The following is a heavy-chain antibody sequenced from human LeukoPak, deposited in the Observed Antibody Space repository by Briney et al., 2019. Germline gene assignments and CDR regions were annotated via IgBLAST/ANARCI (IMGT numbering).Heavy chain of an antibody. J-gene: IGHJ4*02. V-gene: IGHV3-30-3*01. CDR2: ISYDGSNK. CDR1: RFTFSSYA. Sequence: GGSLRLSCAASRFTFSSYAMHWVRQAPGKGLEWVAVISYDGSNKYYADSVKGRFTISRDNSKNTLYLQMNSLRAEDTAVYYCARDPGLGDPYWGQGTLVTVSS. CDR3: ARDPGLGDPY. D-gene: IGHD3/OR15-3a*01.